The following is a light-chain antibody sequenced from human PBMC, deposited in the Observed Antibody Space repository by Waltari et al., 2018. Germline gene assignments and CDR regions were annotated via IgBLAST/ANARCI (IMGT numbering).Light chain of an antibody. Sequence: DIVMTQSPDSLAVSLGERATINCKSSQSVFYSSNNKHYLAWYQQKPGQHPKLLIYWASTRESGVPDRFSGSGSGTDFTLTISSLQAEDVAVYYCQQYYTPPHTFGQGTKLEIK. CDR3: QQYYTPPHT. J-gene: IGKJ2*01. CDR2: WAS. CDR1: QSVFYSSNNKHY. V-gene: IGKV4-1*01.